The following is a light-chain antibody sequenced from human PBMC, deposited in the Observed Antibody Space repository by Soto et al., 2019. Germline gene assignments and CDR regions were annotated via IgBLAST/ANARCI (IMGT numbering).Light chain of an antibody. J-gene: IGKJ1*01. Sequence: IKMSQSPSSVSASVGDRITINCGASQDIGGRLAWFQPTTGKAPQYLIYAASSLQSGGPSRVSASGAGTDVTITISSLQPEDDSTYDGQQRYSIYHTFGQGTKVDIK. V-gene: IGKV1-12*01. CDR1: QDIGGR. CDR3: QQRYSIYHT. CDR2: AAS.